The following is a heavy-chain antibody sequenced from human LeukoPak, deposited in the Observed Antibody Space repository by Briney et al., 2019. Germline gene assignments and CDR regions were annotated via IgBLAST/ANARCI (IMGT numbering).Heavy chain of an antibody. CDR2: IRYDGSNK. CDR3: ATLRLPAATTKAFDY. V-gene: IGHV3-30*02. CDR1: GFTFSSYG. J-gene: IGHJ4*02. D-gene: IGHD2-2*01. Sequence: GGSLRLSCAASGFTFSSYGMHWVRQAPGKGLEGVAFIRYDGSNKYYADSVKGRFTISRDNSKNTLYLQMNSLRAEDTAVYYCATLRLPAATTKAFDYWGQGTLVTVSS.